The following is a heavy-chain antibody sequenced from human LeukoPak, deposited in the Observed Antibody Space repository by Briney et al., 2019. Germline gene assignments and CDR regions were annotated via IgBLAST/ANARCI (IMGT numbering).Heavy chain of an antibody. Sequence: GGSLRLSCTASGFTFGRYAMHWLRQAPGKGLEWVANIKQDGSEKYYVDSVKGRFTISRDNAKNSLYLQMNSLRAEDTAVYYCAKYDGANRGYSYGYYYWGQGTLVTVSS. V-gene: IGHV3-7*03. CDR2: IKQDGSEK. CDR3: AKYDGANRGYSYGYYY. J-gene: IGHJ4*02. CDR1: GFTFGRYA. D-gene: IGHD5-18*01.